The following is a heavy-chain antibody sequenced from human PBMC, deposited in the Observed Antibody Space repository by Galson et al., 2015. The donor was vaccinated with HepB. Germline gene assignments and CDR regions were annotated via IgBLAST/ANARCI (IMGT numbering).Heavy chain of an antibody. Sequence: SETLSLTCAVYGGSFSGYYWSWIRQPPGKGLEWIGEINHSGSTNYNPSLKSRVTISVDTSKNQFSLKLSSVTAADTAVYYCARDSVDGSGSYYNPTVRFDPWGQGTLVTVSS. D-gene: IGHD3-10*01. CDR1: GGSFSGYY. CDR2: INHSGST. J-gene: IGHJ5*02. CDR3: ARDSVDGSGSYYNPTVRFDP. V-gene: IGHV4-34*01.